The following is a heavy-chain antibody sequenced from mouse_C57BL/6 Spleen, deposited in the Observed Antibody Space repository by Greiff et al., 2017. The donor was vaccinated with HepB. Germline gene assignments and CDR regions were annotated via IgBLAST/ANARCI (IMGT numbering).Heavy chain of an antibody. V-gene: IGHV1-55*01. CDR1: GYTFTSYW. D-gene: IGHD1-1*01. Sequence: QVQLQQPGAELVKSGASVKMSCKASGYTFTSYWITWVKRRPAQGLAWIGDIYPGSGSTNYNEKVKIKATLTVDTSSSTAYMQLSRLTSEDSAVYYCARSDAHPYGSAVDSWGQGASVTVAS. J-gene: IGHJ4*01. CDR3: ARSDAHPYGSAVDS. CDR2: IYPGSGST.